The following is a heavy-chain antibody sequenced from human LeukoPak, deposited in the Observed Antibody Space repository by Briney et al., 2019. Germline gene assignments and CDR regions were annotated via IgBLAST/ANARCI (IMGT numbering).Heavy chain of an antibody. CDR1: GGSISSYY. D-gene: IGHD2-21*02. Sequence: SETLSLTCTVSGGSISSYYWSWIRQPPGKGLEWIGYIYSSGSTNYNPSLKSRVTISVDTSKNQLSLKLSSVTAADTAVYYCARFAYCGGHCWYYFDYWGQGSLVTVSS. J-gene: IGHJ4*02. CDR2: IYSSGST. V-gene: IGHV4-59*01. CDR3: ARFAYCGGHCWYYFDY.